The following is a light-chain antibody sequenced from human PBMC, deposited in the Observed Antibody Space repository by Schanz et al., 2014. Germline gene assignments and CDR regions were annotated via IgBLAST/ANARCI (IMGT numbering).Light chain of an antibody. CDR3: QQSYSSPWT. CDR1: QDISSY. Sequence: IQLTQSPSSLSASVGDRVTITCRASQDISSYLAWYQQKPGKAPKLLIYAASTLQSGVPSRFSGSGSGTDFTLTISSLQPEDFATYYCQQSYSSPWTFGQGTKVEIK. CDR2: AAS. J-gene: IGKJ1*01. V-gene: IGKV1-39*01.